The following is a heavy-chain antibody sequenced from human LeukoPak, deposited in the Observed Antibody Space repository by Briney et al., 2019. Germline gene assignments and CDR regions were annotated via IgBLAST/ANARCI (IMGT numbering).Heavy chain of an antibody. V-gene: IGHV3-74*01. CDR3: ARDYYGSGSYYNGFFGFDY. J-gene: IGHJ4*02. CDR2: INSDGSST. D-gene: IGHD3-10*01. CDR1: GFTFSSYW. Sequence: GGSLRLSCAASGFTFSSYWMHWVRQAPGKGLVWVSRINSDGSSTSYADSVKGRFTISRDNAKNTLYLQMNSLRAEDTAVYYCARDYYGSGSYYNGFFGFDYWGQGTLVTVSS.